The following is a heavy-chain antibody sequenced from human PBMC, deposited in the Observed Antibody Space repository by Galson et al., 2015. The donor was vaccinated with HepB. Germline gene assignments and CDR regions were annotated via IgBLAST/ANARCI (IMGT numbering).Heavy chain of an antibody. CDR3: ARDPPRGGMDV. V-gene: IGHV3-30-3*01. CDR2: ISYDGSNK. J-gene: IGHJ6*02. Sequence: SLRLSCAASGFTFSSYAMHWVRQAPGKGLEWVAVISYDGSNKYYADSVKGRFTISRDNSKNTLYLQMNSLRAEDTAVYYCARDPPRGGMDVWGQGTTVTVSS. CDR1: GFTFSSYA.